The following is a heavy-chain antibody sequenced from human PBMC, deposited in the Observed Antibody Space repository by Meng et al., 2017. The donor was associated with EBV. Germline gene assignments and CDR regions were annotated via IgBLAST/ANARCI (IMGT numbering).Heavy chain of an antibody. J-gene: IGHJ4*02. CDR3: ARDDSGGGYYYGSGSYIDY. Sequence: QVQLVESGXXXXXPXRSXRLSCSASGFTFSSYAMHWVRQAPGKGLEWVAVISYDGSNKYYADSVKGRFTISRDNSKNTLYLQMNSLRAEDTAVYYCARDDSGGGYYYGSGSYIDYWGQGTLVTVSS. V-gene: IGHV3-30-3*01. CDR1: GFTFSSYA. D-gene: IGHD3-10*01. CDR2: ISYDGSNK.